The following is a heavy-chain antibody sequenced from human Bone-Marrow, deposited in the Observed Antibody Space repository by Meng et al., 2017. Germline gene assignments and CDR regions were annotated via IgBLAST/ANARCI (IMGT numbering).Heavy chain of an antibody. D-gene: IGHD4-11*01. CDR3: ARGPTTMAHDFDY. J-gene: IGHJ4*02. CDR1: GGSFSDYY. V-gene: IGHV4-34*01. Sequence: QVPLQQWGAWLLKPSDTLSLTCVVSGGSFSDYYWSWIRQPPGKGLEWIGEINHSGSTNYNPSLESRATISVDTSQNNLSLKLSSVTAADSAVYYCARGPTTMAHDFDYWGQGTLVTVSS. CDR2: INHSGST.